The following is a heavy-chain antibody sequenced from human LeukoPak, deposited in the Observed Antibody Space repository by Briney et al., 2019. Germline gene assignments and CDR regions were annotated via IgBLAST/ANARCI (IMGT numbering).Heavy chain of an antibody. J-gene: IGHJ4*02. CDR1: GGSISSYY. CDR2: IYYSGST. V-gene: IGHV4-59*01. CDR3: ARGDYDILTGLDY. Sequence: SETLSLTCTVSGGSISSYYWSWIRQPPGKGLEWIGYIYYSGSTNYNPSLKSRVTISVDTSKNQFSLKLSSVTAADTAVYYCARGDYDILTGLDYWGQGTLVTVSS. D-gene: IGHD3-9*01.